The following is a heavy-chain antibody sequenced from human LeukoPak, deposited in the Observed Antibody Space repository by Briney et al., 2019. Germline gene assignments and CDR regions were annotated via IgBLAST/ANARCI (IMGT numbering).Heavy chain of an antibody. CDR1: GYSISSGYY. Sequence: SETLSLTCTVSGYSISSGYYWGWIRQPPGKGLEWIGSIYHSGSTYYSPSLKSRVTISVDTSKNQFSLKLSSVTAADTAVYYCARRITMVRGVITQGYYYMDVWGKGTTVTVSS. J-gene: IGHJ6*03. V-gene: IGHV4-38-2*02. D-gene: IGHD3-10*01. CDR2: IYHSGST. CDR3: ARRITMVRGVITQGYYYMDV.